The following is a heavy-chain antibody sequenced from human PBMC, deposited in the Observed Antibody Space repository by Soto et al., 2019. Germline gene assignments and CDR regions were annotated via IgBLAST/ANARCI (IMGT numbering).Heavy chain of an antibody. CDR1: GGTFSSYT. Sequence: QVQLVQSGAEVKKPGSSVKVSCKASGGTFSSYTISWVRQAPGQGLEWMGRIIPILGIANYAQKFQGRVTITADKSTSTAYMELSSLRSEEPAVYYCASGGVVTAYDYWGQGTLVTVSS. D-gene: IGHD2-21*02. CDR3: ASGGVVTAYDY. J-gene: IGHJ4*02. V-gene: IGHV1-69*02. CDR2: IIPILGIA.